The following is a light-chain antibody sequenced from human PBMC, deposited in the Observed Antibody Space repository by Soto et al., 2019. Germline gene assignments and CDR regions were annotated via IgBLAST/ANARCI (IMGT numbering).Light chain of an antibody. CDR3: ETWDSNTVV. CDR1: SGHSSYI. Sequence: QLVLTQSSSASASLGSSVKLTCTLSSGHSSYIIAWHQQQPGKAPRYLMKLEGSGSYNKGSGVPDRFSGSSPGADRYLTISNLQSEDEADYYCETWDSNTVVFGGGTKLTVL. V-gene: IGLV4-60*03. J-gene: IGLJ2*01. CDR2: LEGSGSY.